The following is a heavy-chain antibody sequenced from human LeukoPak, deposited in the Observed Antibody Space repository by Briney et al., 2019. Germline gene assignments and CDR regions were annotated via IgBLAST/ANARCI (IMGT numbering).Heavy chain of an antibody. V-gene: IGHV4-39*02. D-gene: IGHD3-3*01. CDR1: GGSISSSSYY. J-gene: IGHJ5*02. Sequence: SETLSLTCTVSGGSISSSSYYWGWIRQPPGKGLEWIGSIYYSGSTYYNPSLKSRVTISVDTSKNQFSLKLSSVTAADTAVYYCARERSGYSIRWFDPWGQGTLVTVSS. CDR2: IYYSGST. CDR3: ARERSGYSIRWFDP.